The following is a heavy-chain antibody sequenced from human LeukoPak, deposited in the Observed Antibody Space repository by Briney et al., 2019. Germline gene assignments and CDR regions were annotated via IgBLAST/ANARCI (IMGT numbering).Heavy chain of an antibody. CDR1: GFIFSNYA. J-gene: IGHJ4*02. V-gene: IGHV3-23*01. D-gene: IGHD2-15*01. Sequence: GGSLRLSCAASGFIFSNYAMTWVRQSPGKGLEWVSSMSGSGDTTYYADSVKGRFTISRDNSNKKLFLQMNSLRAEDTALYYCAKDSMVVSGVFDSRGQGTLVTVSS. CDR3: AKDSMVVSGVFDS. CDR2: MSGSGDTT.